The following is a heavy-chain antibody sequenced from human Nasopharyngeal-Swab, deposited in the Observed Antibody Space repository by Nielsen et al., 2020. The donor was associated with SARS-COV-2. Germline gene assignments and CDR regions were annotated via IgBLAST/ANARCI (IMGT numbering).Heavy chain of an antibody. J-gene: IGHJ6*02. D-gene: IGHD2-8*02. CDR2: LSWDSGSI. CDR1: GFTFDDYA. V-gene: IGHV3-9*01. CDR3: AKAGGVAGEFYGMDV. Sequence: SLKISCVASGFTFDDYAMHLVRQVPGKGLEWVSGLSWDSGSIGYADSVKGRFTISRDNAKKSLYLQMNSLRAEDTALYYCAKAGGVAGEFYGMDVWGQGTTVTVSS.